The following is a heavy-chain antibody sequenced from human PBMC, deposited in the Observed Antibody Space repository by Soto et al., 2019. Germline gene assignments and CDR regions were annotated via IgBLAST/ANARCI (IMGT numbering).Heavy chain of an antibody. J-gene: IGHJ6*03. Sequence: EVHLVESGGGLVQPGGSLTLSCAASGFTFGDSAIHWVRQASGKGLEWVGRIRAKPNNYATSYGDSVKGRFTISRDDSKNTAYLHMTSLKPEDRVVYFCTADLAYCCGGTCYYFDYYMDVWGKGTTVTVSS. CDR3: TADLAYCCGGTCYYFDYYMDV. D-gene: IGHD2-15*01. V-gene: IGHV3-73*01. CDR1: GFTFGDSA. CDR2: IRAKPNNYAT.